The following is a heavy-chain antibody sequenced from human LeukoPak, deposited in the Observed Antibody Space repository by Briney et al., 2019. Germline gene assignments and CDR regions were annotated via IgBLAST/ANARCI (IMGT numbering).Heavy chain of an antibody. CDR3: ARGYGGNSAAFDI. J-gene: IGHJ3*02. Sequence: PGGSLRLSCAASGFTVSSNYMSWVRQAPGKGLEWVSVFYSGGSTYYADSVKGRFTISRDNSKNILYLQMNSLRVEDTAVYFCARGYGGNSAAFDIWGQGTMVTVSS. CDR2: FYSGGST. CDR1: GFTVSSNY. V-gene: IGHV3-66*02. D-gene: IGHD4-23*01.